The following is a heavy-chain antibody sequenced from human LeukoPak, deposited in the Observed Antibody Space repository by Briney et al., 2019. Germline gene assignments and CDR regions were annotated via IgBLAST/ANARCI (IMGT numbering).Heavy chain of an antibody. CDR1: GFTFSSYA. J-gene: IGHJ4*02. CDR3: ARFTIIAARRIDYFDY. D-gene: IGHD6-6*01. V-gene: IGHV3-23*01. CDR2: ISPSGGST. Sequence: GGSLRLSFAASGFTFSSYAMSWVRQAPGKGLEWVSTISPSGGSTYFADSVKGRFTISRDNSKDTLHLHMNSLRAEDTAVYYCARFTIIAARRIDYFDYWGQGALVTVSS.